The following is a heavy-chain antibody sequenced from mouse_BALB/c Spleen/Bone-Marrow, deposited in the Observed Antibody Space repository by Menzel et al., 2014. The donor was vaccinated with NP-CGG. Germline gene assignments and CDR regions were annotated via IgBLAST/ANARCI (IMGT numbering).Heavy chain of an antibody. CDR2: NNPSNGRT. V-gene: IGHV1S81*02. CDR1: GYTFTSYW. D-gene: IGHD1-1*01. CDR3: ARFDGPACFPY. J-gene: IGHJ3*01. Sequence: XVXLSCKASGYTFTSYWIHWVKQRPGQGLEWIGENNPSNGRTNYNEKFKSKATLTVDKSSTTAYMQLSSLTSEDSAFYYFARFDGPACFPYWGQGTLVTVSA.